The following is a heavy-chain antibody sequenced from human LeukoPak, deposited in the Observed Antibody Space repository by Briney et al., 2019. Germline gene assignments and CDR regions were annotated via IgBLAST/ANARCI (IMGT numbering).Heavy chain of an antibody. CDR3: ANTVGVTAFLAY. J-gene: IGHJ4*02. CDR2: ISGSGGRT. V-gene: IGHV3-23*01. CDR1: GFTFSTYG. Sequence: GGTLRLSCAASGFTFSTYGMSWVRQAPGKGLEWVSAISGSGGRTDYADSVKGRFTISRDNSKNTLYLQMNSLRTEDTALYYCANTVGVTAFLAYWGQGTLVTVSS. D-gene: IGHD2-21*02.